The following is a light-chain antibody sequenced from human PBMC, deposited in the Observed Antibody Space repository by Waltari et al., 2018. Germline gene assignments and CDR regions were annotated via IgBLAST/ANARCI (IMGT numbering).Light chain of an antibody. CDR3: QQYNSYPDT. CDR2: KAS. CDR1: QSISSW. Sequence: DIQMTQSPSTLSASVGDRVTITYRASQSISSWLAWYQQKPGKAPKLLIYKASSLESGAPSRFSGSGSGTEFTLTISSLQPDDFATYYCQQYNSYPDTFGQGTRVEI. J-gene: IGKJ2*01. V-gene: IGKV1-5*03.